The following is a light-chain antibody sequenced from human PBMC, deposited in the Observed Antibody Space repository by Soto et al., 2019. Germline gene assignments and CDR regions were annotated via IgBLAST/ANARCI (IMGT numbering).Light chain of an antibody. J-gene: IGKJ4*01. Sequence: EIVLTQSPGTLSLSPGERATLSCRASQSVSSNYLVWYQQKPGQAPRLLVFDASNRATGIPDRFSGSGSGTDFTLTISGLEPEDFAVYYCQQYGSSPLTFGGETKVEIK. CDR2: DAS. CDR1: QSVSSNY. CDR3: QQYGSSPLT. V-gene: IGKV3-20*01.